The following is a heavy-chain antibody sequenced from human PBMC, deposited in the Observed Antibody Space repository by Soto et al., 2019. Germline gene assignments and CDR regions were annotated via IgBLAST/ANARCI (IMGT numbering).Heavy chain of an antibody. V-gene: IGHV4-31*03. D-gene: IGHD2-15*01. CDR2: IYHSGRT. CDR3: ARWVEVSLDYFDS. J-gene: IGHJ4*02. Sequence: SDTLALTRNVPGDSNTNLPYYCIGCRQNPGKGLEWIGHIYHSGRTYYNPSLKSRVTISVDTSKNQFSLNLSSVTAADTAVYYCARWVEVSLDYFDSWGQGTPVTVS. CDR1: GDSNTNLPYY.